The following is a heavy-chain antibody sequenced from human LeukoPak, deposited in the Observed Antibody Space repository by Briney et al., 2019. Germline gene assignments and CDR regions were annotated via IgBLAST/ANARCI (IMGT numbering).Heavy chain of an antibody. D-gene: IGHD3-3*01. Sequence: GGSLRLSCAASGFTFSSYAMSWVRQAPGKGLVWVSRINSDGSSTSYADSVKGRFTISRDNAKNTLYLQMNSLRAEDTAVYYCARDGFLEWLPLTLGGYYGMGVWGQGTTVTVSS. CDR1: GFTFSSYA. J-gene: IGHJ6*02. CDR3: ARDGFLEWLPLTLGGYYGMGV. CDR2: INSDGSST. V-gene: IGHV3-74*01.